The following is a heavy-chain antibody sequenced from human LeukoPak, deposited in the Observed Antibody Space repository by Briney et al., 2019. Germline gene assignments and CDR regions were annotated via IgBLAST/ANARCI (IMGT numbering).Heavy chain of an antibody. CDR1: GFTFSSYW. CDR3: ARESLVSGTTRGNYYYYGIDV. Sequence: GGSLRLSCAASGFTFSSYWMSWVRQAPGKRLEWVANIKQDGTEKNYVDSVKGRFTISRDNAKNSLYLQMNSLRAEDTAVYFCARESLVSGTTRGNYYYYGIDVWGQGSTVTVSS. D-gene: IGHD1-20*01. CDR2: IKQDGTEK. V-gene: IGHV3-7*01. J-gene: IGHJ6*02.